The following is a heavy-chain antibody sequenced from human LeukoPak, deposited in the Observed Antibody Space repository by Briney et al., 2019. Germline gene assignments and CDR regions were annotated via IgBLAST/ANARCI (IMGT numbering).Heavy chain of an antibody. J-gene: IGHJ6*02. V-gene: IGHV3-21*01. CDR3: ASGRPLITIHYYGMDV. Sequence: GGSLRLSCAASGFTFSSYSMNWVRQAPGKGLEWVSSISSSSSYIYYADSVKGRFTISRDNAKNSLYLQMNSLRAEDTAVYYCASGRPLITIHYYGMDVWGQGTT. CDR1: GFTFSSYS. CDR2: ISSSSSYI. D-gene: IGHD3-3*01.